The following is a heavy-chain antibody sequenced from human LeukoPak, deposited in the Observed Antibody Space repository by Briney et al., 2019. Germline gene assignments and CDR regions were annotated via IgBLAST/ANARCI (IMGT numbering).Heavy chain of an antibody. CDR1: GFSFSDYA. V-gene: IGHV3-23*01. D-gene: IGHD3-10*01. Sequence: GGSLRLSCPASGFSFSDYAMSWVRQAPARGPEWVSSIRGGGDTFYADSVKGRFTLSRDDSRNMVYFQLTNLRVEDTAIYYCAKASWVSSTDAVRWGQGTLVTVSS. CDR2: IRGGGDT. CDR3: AKASWVSSTDAVR. J-gene: IGHJ4*02.